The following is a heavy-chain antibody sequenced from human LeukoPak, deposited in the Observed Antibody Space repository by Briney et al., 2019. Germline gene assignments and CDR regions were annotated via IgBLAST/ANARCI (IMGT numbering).Heavy chain of an antibody. CDR3: ASVGYYYDSSGYRDAFDI. CDR1: GYTFTGYY. J-gene: IGHJ3*02. CDR2: INPNSGGT. V-gene: IGHV1-2*02. D-gene: IGHD3-22*01. Sequence: ASVKVSCKASGYTFTGYYMHWVRQAPGQGLEWMGWINPNSGGTNYAQKFQGRVTMTRDTSISTAYMELSRLRSDDTAVYYCASVGYYYDSSGYRDAFDIWGQGTMVTVSS.